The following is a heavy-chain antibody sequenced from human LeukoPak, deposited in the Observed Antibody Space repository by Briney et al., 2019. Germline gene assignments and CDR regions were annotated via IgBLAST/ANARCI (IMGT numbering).Heavy chain of an antibody. D-gene: IGHD6-13*01. Sequence: PGGSLRLSCSASGFTFGEHGMSWFRQAPGKGLDWVGFIRSKTYGGTTEYAASVKGRFTISRDDSKSIAYLQMNSLKIEDTAIYCCASSHFPAAGDYWGQGTLVTVSS. CDR1: GFTFGEHG. CDR2: IRSKTYGGTT. V-gene: IGHV3-49*03. CDR3: ASSHFPAAGDY. J-gene: IGHJ4*02.